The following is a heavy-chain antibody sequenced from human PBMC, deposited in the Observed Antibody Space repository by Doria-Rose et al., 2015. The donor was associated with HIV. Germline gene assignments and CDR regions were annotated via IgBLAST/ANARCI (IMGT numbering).Heavy chain of an antibody. CDR3: ARVLSGTYDY. D-gene: IGHD1-26*01. J-gene: IGHJ4*02. Sequence: QVQLVESGPGLVKPSETLSLTCSVSGGSISHYYWSWIRQPPGQGLEYIGDIVYTGITNYSSSLKSRVCISIDTSKNKFSLRLSSVTAADTAVYYCARVLSGTYDYWGQGTLVTVSS. CDR1: GGSISHYY. CDR2: IVYTGIT. V-gene: IGHV4-59*01.